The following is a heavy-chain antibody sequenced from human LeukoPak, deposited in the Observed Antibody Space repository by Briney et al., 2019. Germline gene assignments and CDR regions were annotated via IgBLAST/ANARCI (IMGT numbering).Heavy chain of an antibody. CDR1: GGIFSSYA. V-gene: IGHV1-69*04. D-gene: IGHD3-3*01. J-gene: IGHJ4*02. Sequence: ASVKVSCKASGGIFSSYAISWVRQAPGQGLEWMGRIIPILGIANYAQKFQGRVTITADKSTSTAYMELSSLRSEDTAVYYCARVAYDFWSGLDYWGQGTLVTVSS. CDR3: ARVAYDFWSGLDY. CDR2: IIPILGIA.